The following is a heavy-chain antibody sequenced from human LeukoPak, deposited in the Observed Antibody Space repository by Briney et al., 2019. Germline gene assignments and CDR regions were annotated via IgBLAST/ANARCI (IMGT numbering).Heavy chain of an antibody. CDR2: IYYSGST. D-gene: IGHD2/OR15-2a*01. Sequence: SETLSLTCTVSGGSISSDDYYWSWIRQPPGKGLEWIGYIYYSGSTYYNPSLKSRLSMSVDTSKSQFSLKLSSVTAADTAVYYCATTLPSTFAFDIWGQGTMVTVSS. CDR3: ATTLPSTFAFDI. V-gene: IGHV4-30-4*01. CDR1: GGSISSDDYY. J-gene: IGHJ3*02.